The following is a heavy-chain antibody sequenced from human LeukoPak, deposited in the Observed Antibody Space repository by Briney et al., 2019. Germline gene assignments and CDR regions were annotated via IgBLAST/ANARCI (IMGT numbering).Heavy chain of an antibody. CDR1: GYTFTSYG. Sequence: GASVKVSCKASGYTFTSYGISWVRQAPGQGLEWMGWISAYNGNTNYAQKLQGRVTMTTDTSTSTAYMELRSLRSDDTAVYYCARAPSYDSSGYYYSLWGQGTLVTVSS. CDR2: ISAYNGNT. D-gene: IGHD3-22*01. CDR3: ARAPSYDSSGYYYSL. J-gene: IGHJ4*02. V-gene: IGHV1-18*01.